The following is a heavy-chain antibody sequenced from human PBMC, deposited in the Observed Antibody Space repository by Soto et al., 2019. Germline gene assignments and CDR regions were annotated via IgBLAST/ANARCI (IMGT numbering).Heavy chain of an antibody. CDR3: ARGGGIVVVTAPYDH. D-gene: IGHD2-21*02. CDR1: GFSFSIYA. Sequence: GGSLRLSCAASGFSFSIYAMNWVRQAPGKGLEWVSGISGSGGSTYYADSVKGRFTISRDNSKNTLYLQMNSLRAEDTAVYYCARGGGIVVVTAPYDHWGQGTLVTVSS. J-gene: IGHJ4*02. CDR2: ISGSGGST. V-gene: IGHV3-23*01.